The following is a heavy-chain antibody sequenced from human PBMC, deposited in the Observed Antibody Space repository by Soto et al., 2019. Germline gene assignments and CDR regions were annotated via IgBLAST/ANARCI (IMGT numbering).Heavy chain of an antibody. CDR1: GFTFSNAL. J-gene: IGHJ4*02. CDR3: TTDLPIIQLWSNYYIDF. Sequence: GGSLRLCSAASGFTFSNALMSLGRHAPGKGQEWVGRIKSKTDGGTTDYAARVKGRFTISRDDSKNTLYLQMNSLKTEDTAVYYCTTDLPIIQLWSNYYIDFWGQGTLVTVSS. V-gene: IGHV3-15*01. D-gene: IGHD5-18*01. CDR2: IKSKTDGGTT.